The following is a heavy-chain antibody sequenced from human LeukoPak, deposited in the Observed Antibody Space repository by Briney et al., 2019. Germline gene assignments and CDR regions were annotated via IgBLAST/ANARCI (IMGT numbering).Heavy chain of an antibody. CDR2: IYYSGST. Sequence: SETLSLTCTVSGGSISNYYWSWIRQPPGKGLEWIGYIYYSGSTNYSPSLKSRVTISVDTSKNQFSLKLSSVTAADTAVYYCAREVGSSFGAFDIWGQGTMVTVSS. J-gene: IGHJ3*02. V-gene: IGHV4-59*12. CDR3: AREVGSSFGAFDI. CDR1: GGSISNYY. D-gene: IGHD6-13*01.